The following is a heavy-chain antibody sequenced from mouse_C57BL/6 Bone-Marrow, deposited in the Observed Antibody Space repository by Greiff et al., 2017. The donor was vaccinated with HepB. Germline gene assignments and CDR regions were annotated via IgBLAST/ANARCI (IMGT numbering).Heavy chain of an antibody. CDR2: ISSGSSTI. V-gene: IGHV5-17*01. CDR1: GFTFSDYG. D-gene: IGHD3-2*02. CDR3: ARGGSSGYLYDFDY. Sequence: EVQLVESGGGLVKPGGSLKLSCAASGFTFSDYGVHWVRQAPEKGLEWVAYISSGSSTIYYADTVKGRVTISRDNAKNTRYLQMTSLRSEDTAVYYCARGGSSGYLYDFDYWGQGTTLTVSS. J-gene: IGHJ2*01.